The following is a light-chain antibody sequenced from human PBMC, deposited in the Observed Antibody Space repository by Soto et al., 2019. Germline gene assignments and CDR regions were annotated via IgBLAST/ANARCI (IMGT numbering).Light chain of an antibody. J-gene: IGLJ2*01. Sequence: QSALTQPPSASGSPGQSVTISCTGTSSDVGGYNYVSWYQQHPGKAPKLMIYDVSKRPSGVPDRFSGSKSGNTASLTISGLQAEDEAEYYCCANAGSYVVFGGGTKVTVL. V-gene: IGLV2-11*01. CDR3: CANAGSYVV. CDR1: SSDVGGYNY. CDR2: DVS.